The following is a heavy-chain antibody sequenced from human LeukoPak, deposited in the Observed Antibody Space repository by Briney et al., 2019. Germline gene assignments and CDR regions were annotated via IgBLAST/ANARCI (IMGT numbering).Heavy chain of an antibody. CDR2: IYTSGST. Sequence: SETLSLTCSVFGGSVRSYYWSWIRQFAGKELQWIGYIYTSGSTDYNPSLKSRVTISVDRSRNLIFLNLRSVTAADTAVYYCAGGPAWAGTAFDFWGQGSRVTVSS. J-gene: IGHJ4*02. CDR1: GGSVRSYY. CDR3: AGGPAWAGTAFDF. D-gene: IGHD6-19*01. V-gene: IGHV4-4*09.